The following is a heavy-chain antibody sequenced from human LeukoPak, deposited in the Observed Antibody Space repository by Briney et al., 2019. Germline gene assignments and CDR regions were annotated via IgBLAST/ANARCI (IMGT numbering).Heavy chain of an antibody. Sequence: PSQTLSLTCTVSGGSISSGSYYWSWIRQPAGTGLEWIGRIYTSGSTNYNPSLKSRVAVSVDTSKNQFSLKLSSVTAADTAVYYCARVTEDDMTNFFDYWGQGTLVTVSS. CDR1: GGSISSGSYY. D-gene: IGHD3-9*01. V-gene: IGHV4-61*02. CDR3: ARVTEDDMTNFFDY. CDR2: IYTSGST. J-gene: IGHJ4*02.